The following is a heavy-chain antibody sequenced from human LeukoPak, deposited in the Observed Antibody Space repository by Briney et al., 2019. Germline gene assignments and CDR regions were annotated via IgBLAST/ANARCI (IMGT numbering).Heavy chain of an antibody. V-gene: IGHV3-74*01. CDR2: INSDGSST. CDR1: GFTFSSYW. D-gene: IGHD6-19*01. Sequence: GGSLKLSCAASGFTFSSYWMHWVRQAPGKGLVWVSRINSDGSSTSYADSVKGRFTISRDNAKNTLYLQMNSLRAEDTAVYYCARGGYSSGWYRPLDYWGQGTLVTVSS. J-gene: IGHJ4*02. CDR3: ARGGYSSGWYRPLDY.